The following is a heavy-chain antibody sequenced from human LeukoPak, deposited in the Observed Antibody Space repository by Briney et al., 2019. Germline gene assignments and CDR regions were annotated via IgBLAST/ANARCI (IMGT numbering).Heavy chain of an antibody. V-gene: IGHV1-2*02. CDR3: ASPRYCSGGSCYSSWSVGRFDY. CDR2: INSNSGGT. D-gene: IGHD2-15*01. Sequence: GASVKVSCKASGYTFTDYYMHWVRQAPGQGLEWMGWINSNSGGTNYAQKFQGRVTMTRDTSISTAYMELSSLRSDDTAVYYCASPRYCSGGSCYSSWSVGRFDYWGQGTLVTVSS. CDR1: GYTFTDYY. J-gene: IGHJ4*02.